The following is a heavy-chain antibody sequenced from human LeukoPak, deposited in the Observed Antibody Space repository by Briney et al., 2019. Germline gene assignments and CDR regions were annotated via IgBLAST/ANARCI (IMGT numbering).Heavy chain of an antibody. V-gene: IGHV1-18*01. Sequence: ASVKVSCKASGYTFTSYGISWVRQAPGQGLEWMGWISAYNGNTNYAQKLQGRVTMTTDTSTSTAYMELRSLRSDDTAVYYCARGRVVPSQNIEVVPAAIHGMDVWGQGTTVTVSS. CDR3: ARGRVVPSQNIEVVPAAIHGMDV. CDR1: GYTFTSYG. D-gene: IGHD2-2*02. CDR2: ISAYNGNT. J-gene: IGHJ6*02.